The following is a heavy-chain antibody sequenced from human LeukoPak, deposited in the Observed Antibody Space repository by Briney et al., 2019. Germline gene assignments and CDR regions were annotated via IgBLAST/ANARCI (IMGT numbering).Heavy chain of an antibody. CDR3: AKSNWNDVMYAFDI. Sequence: PGGSLRLSCAASGFTFSSYGMHWVRQAPGKWLEWVALIWYDGSNKYYADSVKGRFTISGDNSKNTLYLQMNSLRAEDTAVYYCAKSNWNDVMYAFDIWGQGTMVTVSS. CDR1: GFTFSSYG. CDR2: IWYDGSNK. D-gene: IGHD1-1*01. J-gene: IGHJ3*02. V-gene: IGHV3-33*06.